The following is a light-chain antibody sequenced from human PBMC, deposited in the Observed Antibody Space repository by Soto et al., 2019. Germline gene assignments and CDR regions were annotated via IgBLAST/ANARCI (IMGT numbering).Light chain of an antibody. J-gene: IGKJ5*01. CDR3: QQRSQWPPMT. CDR2: DAS. Sequence: EIVLTQSPATLSLSPVERATLSCMASQSVSSYLAWYQQKPGQAPRLLIYDASNRATGVPARFSGSGSGTDFSLTISSLEPEDVAVYYCQQRSQWPPMTFGQGTRLEIK. CDR1: QSVSSY. V-gene: IGKV3-11*01.